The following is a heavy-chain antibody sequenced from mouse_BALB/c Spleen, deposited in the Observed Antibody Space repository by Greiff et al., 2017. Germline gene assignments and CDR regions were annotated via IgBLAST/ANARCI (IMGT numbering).Heavy chain of an antibody. Sequence: VQLKESGGGLVKPGGSLKLSCAASGFTFSDYYMYWVRQTPEKRLEWVATISDGGSYTYYPDSVKGRFTISRDNAKNNLYLQMSSLKSEDTAMYYCAREGAYHYFDYWGQGTTLTVSS. J-gene: IGHJ2*01. CDR1: GFTFSDYY. CDR2: ISDGGSYT. V-gene: IGHV5-4*02. CDR3: AREGAYHYFDY. D-gene: IGHD2-10*01.